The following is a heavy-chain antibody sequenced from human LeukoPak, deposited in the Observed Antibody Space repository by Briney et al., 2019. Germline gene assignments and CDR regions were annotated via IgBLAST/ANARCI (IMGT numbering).Heavy chain of an antibody. J-gene: IGHJ4*02. CDR2: ITGRGGSL. Sequence: GGSLSLSCALSGFTFCRFAMSWVRRAPGGGVEWVLAITGRGGSLYYAHSVKGRYTISSDNHKNTLYLQMNSLRAEDTAVYYCAKGGPGGYSYGKFDYWGQRTLVTVSS. CDR1: GFTFCRFA. V-gene: IGHV3-23*01. D-gene: IGHD5-18*01. CDR3: AKGGPGGYSYGKFDY.